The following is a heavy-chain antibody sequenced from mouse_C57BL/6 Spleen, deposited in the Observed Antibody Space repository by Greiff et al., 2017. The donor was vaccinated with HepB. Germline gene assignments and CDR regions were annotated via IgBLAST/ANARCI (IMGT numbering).Heavy chain of an antibody. V-gene: IGHV1-62-2*01. CDR2: FYPGSGSI. CDR1: GYTFTEYT. D-gene: IGHD2-4*01. CDR3: ARHEENYDYDGAWFAY. Sequence: QVHVKQSGAELVKPGASVKLSCKASGYTFTEYTIHWVKQRSGQGLEWIGWFYPGSGSIKYNEKFKDKATFTADKSSSTVYMELSRLTSEDSAVYFCARHEENYDYDGAWFAYWGQGTLVTVSA. J-gene: IGHJ3*01.